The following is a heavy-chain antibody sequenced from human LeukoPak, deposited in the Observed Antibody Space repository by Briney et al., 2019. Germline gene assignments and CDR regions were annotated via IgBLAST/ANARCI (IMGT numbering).Heavy chain of an antibody. CDR2: IIPFFGTA. Sequence: SVKVSCKASGGTFSSYAISWVRQAPGQGLEWMGGIIPFFGTANYAQKFQGRVTITADESTSTAYMELSSLRSEDTAVYYCARDQRYFDWLAGPRGIFDYWGQGTLVTVSS. CDR3: ARDQRYFDWLAGPRGIFDY. D-gene: IGHD3-9*01. J-gene: IGHJ4*02. CDR1: GGTFSSYA. V-gene: IGHV1-69*01.